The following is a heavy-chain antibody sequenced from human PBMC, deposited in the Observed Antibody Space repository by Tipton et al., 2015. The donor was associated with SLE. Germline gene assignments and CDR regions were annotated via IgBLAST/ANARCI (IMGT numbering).Heavy chain of an antibody. D-gene: IGHD6-13*01. Sequence: TLSLTCTVSGGPISSYYWSWIRQPPGKGLEWIGYIYYSGSTNYNPSLKSRVTISVDTSKNQFSLKLSSVTAADTAVYYCAKMRTNWYGIDVWGQGTMVTVSS. CDR1: GGPISSYY. CDR3: AKMRTNWYGIDV. V-gene: IGHV4-59*07. J-gene: IGHJ6*02. CDR2: IYYSGST.